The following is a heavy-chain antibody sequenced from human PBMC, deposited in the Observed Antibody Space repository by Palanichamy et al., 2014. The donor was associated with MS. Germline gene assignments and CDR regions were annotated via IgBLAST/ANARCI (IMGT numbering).Heavy chain of an antibody. J-gene: IGHJ4*02. CDR3: AGGQNYDFFSGVLDH. CDR1: GFTFRRYW. CDR2: IKEDGSEE. Sequence: EVQVVESGGGLVQPGGSLRLSCAGSGFTFRRYWMNWVRQAPGKGLEWVANIKEDGSEENYADSVKGRFSISRDNAKNTVSLQMNSLRGDDTAIYFCAGGQNYDFFSGVLDHWGQGALVTVSS. V-gene: IGHV3-7*03. D-gene: IGHD1-7*01.